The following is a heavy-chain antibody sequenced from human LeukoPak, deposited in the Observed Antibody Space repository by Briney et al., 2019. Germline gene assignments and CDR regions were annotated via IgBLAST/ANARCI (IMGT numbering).Heavy chain of an antibody. CDR3: ARGGWTLRYFDWLLY. J-gene: IGHJ4*02. Sequence: GGSLRLSCAASGFTFSSCWMSWVRQAPGKGLEWVANIKQDGSEKYYVDSVKGRFTISRDNAKNSLYLQMNSLRAEDTAVYYCARGGWTLRYFDWLLYWGQGTLVTVSS. CDR1: GFTFSSCW. CDR2: IKQDGSEK. V-gene: IGHV3-7*01. D-gene: IGHD3-9*01.